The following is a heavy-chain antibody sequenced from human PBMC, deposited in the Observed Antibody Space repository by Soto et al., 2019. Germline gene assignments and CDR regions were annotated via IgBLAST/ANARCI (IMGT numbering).Heavy chain of an antibody. Sequence: SVKVSCKASEDTFRNYAISWVRQAPGQGLEWMGGIIPNFGTANYAQKFQGRVTITTDTSANTAYLELSSLRSEDTAVYYCASSNYDSNAYYFWCIDLWGRGTLVTVSS. V-gene: IGHV1-69*05. D-gene: IGHD3-22*01. CDR1: EDTFRNYA. J-gene: IGHJ2*01. CDR3: ASSNYDSNAYYFWCIDL. CDR2: IIPNFGTA.